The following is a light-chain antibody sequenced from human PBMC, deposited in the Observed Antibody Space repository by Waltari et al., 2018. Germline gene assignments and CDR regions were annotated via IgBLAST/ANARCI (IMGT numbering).Light chain of an antibody. CDR3: QTGGHGTWV. V-gene: IGLV4-69*01. CDR2: VNSDGSH. CDR1: SGHSSNI. J-gene: IGLJ3*02. Sequence: QLVLTQSPSASASLGASVKFTCTLSSGHSSNIIAWHQQQPEEGPRYLRKVNSDGSHSNGDECPDSFSSSGSATGRYLPVVSVQSEDEADDYCQTGGHGTWVFGGGTKLTVL.